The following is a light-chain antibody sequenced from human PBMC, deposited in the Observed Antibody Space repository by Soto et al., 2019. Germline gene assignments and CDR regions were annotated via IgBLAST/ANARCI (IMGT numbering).Light chain of an antibody. CDR2: DVS. V-gene: IGLV2-14*01. J-gene: IGLJ2*01. Sequence: QSVLTQPASVSGSPGQSITISCTGTSSDVGGYNYVSWYQQHPGKAPKLMIYDVSNRPSGVSNRFSGSKSGNTASLTISGLQAEDEADYYCSSYTSSSTPLVVFGGGTKLTGL. CDR3: SSYTSSSTPLVV. CDR1: SSDVGGYNY.